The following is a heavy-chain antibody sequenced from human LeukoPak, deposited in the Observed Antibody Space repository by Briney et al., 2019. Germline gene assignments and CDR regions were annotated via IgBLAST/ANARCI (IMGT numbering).Heavy chain of an antibody. D-gene: IGHD3-10*01. CDR1: GFTFRSYW. CDR2: TNSDGSST. Sequence: GGSLRLSCAASGFTFRSYWMHWVRQAPGKGLVWVSRTNSDGSSTSYADSVKGRFTISRDNAKNTLYLQMSSLRAEDTAVYYCARDRFGELFGYWGQGTMVTVSS. V-gene: IGHV3-74*01. J-gene: IGHJ4*02. CDR3: ARDRFGELFGY.